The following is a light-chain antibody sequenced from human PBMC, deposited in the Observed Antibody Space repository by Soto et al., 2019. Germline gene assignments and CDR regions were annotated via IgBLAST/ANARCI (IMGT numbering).Light chain of an antibody. CDR1: SSDVGGYNY. CDR3: SSYAGSNNLFV. CDR2: EVS. V-gene: IGLV2-8*01. J-gene: IGLJ1*01. Sequence: QSVLTQPPPASGSPGQSVTISCTGTSSDVGGYNYVSWYQQHPGKAPKVMIYEVSKRPSGVPDRFSGSKSGNTASLTVSGLQAEDEADYYCSSYAGSNNLFVFGTGTKVTVL.